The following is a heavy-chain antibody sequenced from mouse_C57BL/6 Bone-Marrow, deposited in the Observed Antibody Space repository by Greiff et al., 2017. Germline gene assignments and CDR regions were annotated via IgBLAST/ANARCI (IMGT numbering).Heavy chain of an antibody. J-gene: IGHJ2*01. CDR1: GYTFTDYY. D-gene: IGHD1-1*01. CDR3: ASWITTVPYCFDY. V-gene: IGHV1-19*01. CDR2: INPYNGGT. Sequence: VQLQQSGPVLVKPGASVKMSCKASGYTFTDYYMNWVKQSHGKSLEWIGVINPYNGGTSYNQKFKGKATLTVDKSSSTAYMELNSLTSEDSAVYNCASWITTVPYCFDYWGQGTPLTVSS.